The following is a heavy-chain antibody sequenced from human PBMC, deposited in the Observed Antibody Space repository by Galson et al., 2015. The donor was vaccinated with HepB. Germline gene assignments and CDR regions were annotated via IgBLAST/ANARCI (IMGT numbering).Heavy chain of an antibody. Sequence: SLRLSCAASGFTFRNYAMSWVRQAPGKGLEWVSAITPSGDNTYSADSVKGRFTISRDNSKNTLFLQKTGLTADDTAIYYCARVRPEYTSGWYRQALYYSDSWGRGTLVAVAS. V-gene: IGHV3-23*01. CDR2: ITPSGDNT. CDR1: GFTFRNYA. D-gene: IGHD6-19*01. CDR3: ARVRPEYTSGWYRQALYYSDS. J-gene: IGHJ4*02.